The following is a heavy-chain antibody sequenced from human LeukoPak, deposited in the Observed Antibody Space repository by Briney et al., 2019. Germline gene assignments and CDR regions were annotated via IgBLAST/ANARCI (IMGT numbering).Heavy chain of an antibody. CDR3: TRRGYSGYDPYAFDI. CDR1: GFTFGDYA. V-gene: IGHV3-49*04. D-gene: IGHD5-12*01. Sequence: GGSLRLSCTASGFTFGDYAMSWVRQAPGKGLEWVGFIRSKAYGGTTEYAASVKGRFTISRDDSKSIAYLQMNSLKTEDTAVYYCTRRGYSGYDPYAFDIWGQGTMVTVSS. CDR2: IRSKAYGGTT. J-gene: IGHJ3*02.